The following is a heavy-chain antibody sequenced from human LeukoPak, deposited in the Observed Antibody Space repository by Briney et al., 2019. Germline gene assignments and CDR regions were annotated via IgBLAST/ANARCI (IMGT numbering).Heavy chain of an antibody. CDR2: LSYGGTNK. CDR3: ARDRSGYANDAFDF. Sequence: PGGSLRLSCVVSGFTFSDYAMHWVRQAPGKGPEWVAVLSYGGTNKYYADSVKGRFTISRDNSKNTMFLQMNSLRAEDTAVYHCARDRSGYANDAFDFWGQGTMVTVSS. V-gene: IGHV3-30-3*01. CDR1: GFTFSDYA. J-gene: IGHJ3*01. D-gene: IGHD3-3*01.